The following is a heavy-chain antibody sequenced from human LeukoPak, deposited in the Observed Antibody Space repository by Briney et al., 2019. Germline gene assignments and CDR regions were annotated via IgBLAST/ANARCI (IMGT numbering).Heavy chain of an antibody. Sequence: GGSLRLSCGASGFTFSSYGMRWVRQAPGKGVEWVSAISGSGGSTYYADSVKGRFTISRDNSKNTLYLQRNSRRAEDTAVYYCAKNRDILTGYYSWFFYWGQGTLVTVSS. J-gene: IGHJ4*02. V-gene: IGHV3-23*01. CDR2: ISGSGGST. CDR3: AKNRDILTGYYSWFFY. CDR1: GFTFSSYG. D-gene: IGHD3-9*01.